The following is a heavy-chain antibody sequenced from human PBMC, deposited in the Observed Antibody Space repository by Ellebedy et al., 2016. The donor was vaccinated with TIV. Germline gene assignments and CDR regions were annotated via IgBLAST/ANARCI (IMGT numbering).Heavy chain of an antibody. CDR3: AEGRSGWYYFDY. CDR1: GGSITTYY. J-gene: IGHJ4*02. D-gene: IGHD6-19*01. CDR2: VHYTGST. Sequence: SETLSLTCTVSGGSITTYYWSWIRQPPGKGLEYIGYVHYTGSTNYNPSLKSRATLSVDSFKNQFSLKLNSVTAADTAVYYCAEGRSGWYYFDYWGQGTLVTVSS. V-gene: IGHV4-59*12.